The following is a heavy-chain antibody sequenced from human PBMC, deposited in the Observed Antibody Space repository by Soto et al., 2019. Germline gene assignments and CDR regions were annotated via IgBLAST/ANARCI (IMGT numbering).Heavy chain of an antibody. CDR2: INAGNGNT. V-gene: IGHV1-3*01. D-gene: IGHD3-22*01. Sequence: ASVKVSCKASGYTFTSYAIHWVRQAPGQRLEWMGWINAGNGNTKYSQKFQGRVTITRDTSASTAYMELSSLRSEDTAVYYCARDRYYDISGQIDDWGQRTQGTVSS. CDR1: GYTFTSYA. J-gene: IGHJ4*02. CDR3: ARDRYYDISGQIDD.